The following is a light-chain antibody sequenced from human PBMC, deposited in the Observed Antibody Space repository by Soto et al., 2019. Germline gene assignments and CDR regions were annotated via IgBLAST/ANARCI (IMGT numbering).Light chain of an antibody. Sequence: EIVLTQSPATLSVSPGARATLSCRASQSVSSNLGWYQQKPGQAPRLLIYGASTRATGILARFSGSGSGTEFTLTISSLQSEDFAVYYCQQYNNWPLTFGGGTKVDIK. CDR3: QQYNNWPLT. CDR2: GAS. V-gene: IGKV3-15*01. CDR1: QSVSSN. J-gene: IGKJ4*01.